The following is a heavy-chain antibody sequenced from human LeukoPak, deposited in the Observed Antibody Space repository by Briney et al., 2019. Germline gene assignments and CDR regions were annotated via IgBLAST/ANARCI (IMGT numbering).Heavy chain of an antibody. CDR3: ARGGDYKYAYY. J-gene: IGHJ4*02. D-gene: IGHD4-17*01. Sequence: GGSLRLSCAASGFTVSSNYMSWVRQAPGKGLEWVSSISSSSSYIYYADSVKGRFAISRDNAKNSLYLQMNSLRAEDTAVYYCARGGDYKYAYYWGQGTLVTVSS. CDR1: GFTVSSNY. V-gene: IGHV3-21*01. CDR2: ISSSSSYI.